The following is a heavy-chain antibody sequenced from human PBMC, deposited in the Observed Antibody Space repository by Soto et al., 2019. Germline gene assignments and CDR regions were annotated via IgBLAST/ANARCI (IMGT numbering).Heavy chain of an antibody. Sequence: QVQVVESGGGVVQPGRSLRLSCVASGFSFSHYGMQWVRQAPGKGLEWVAVISYDGSHKYYGESVTGRFTISRDNSKNTLYLQMNSLRPDDTALXXXXXXXXXEQLGYYGVDV. CDR2: ISYDGSHK. D-gene: IGHD6-13*01. CDR1: GFSFSHYG. V-gene: IGHV3-30*03. CDR3: XXXXXXEQLGYYGVDV. J-gene: IGHJ6*01.